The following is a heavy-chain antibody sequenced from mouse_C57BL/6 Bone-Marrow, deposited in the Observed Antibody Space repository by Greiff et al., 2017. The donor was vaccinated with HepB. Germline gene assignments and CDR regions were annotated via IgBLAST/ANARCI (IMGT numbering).Heavy chain of an antibody. Sequence: EVKLQQSGPELVKPGASVKISCKASGYTFTDYYMNWVKQSHGKSLEWIGDINPNNGGTSYNQKFKGKATLTVDKSSSTAYMELRSLTSEDSAVYYCARGAYGNYVLYWYFDVWGTGTTVTVSS. D-gene: IGHD2-1*01. CDR2: INPNNGGT. CDR1: GYTFTDYY. V-gene: IGHV1-26*01. J-gene: IGHJ1*03. CDR3: ARGAYGNYVLYWYFDV.